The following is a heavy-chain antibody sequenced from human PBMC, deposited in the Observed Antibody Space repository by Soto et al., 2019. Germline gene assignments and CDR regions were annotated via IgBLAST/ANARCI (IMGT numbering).Heavy chain of an antibody. CDR3: ARGAGGAYYVDY. D-gene: IGHD2-21*01. J-gene: IGHJ4*02. CDR1: GFTFSSYW. Sequence: EVQLVESGGGLVQPGGSLRLSCAASGFTFSSYWMHWVRQAPGKGLVWVSRINGDGSRTSYADSVKGQFTISRDNARNTLYLQMISLGAEDTAVYYCARGAGGAYYVDYCGQGTLVTVSS. V-gene: IGHV3-74*01. CDR2: INGDGSRT.